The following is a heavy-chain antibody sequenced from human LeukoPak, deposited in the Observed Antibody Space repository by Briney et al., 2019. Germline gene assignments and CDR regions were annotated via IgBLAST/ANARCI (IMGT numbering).Heavy chain of an antibody. D-gene: IGHD5-12*01. Sequence: GGSLRLSCAASGFTFSSYGMHWVRQAPGKGLEWVAFIRYDGSNKYYADSVKGRFTISRDNSKNTLYLQMNSLRAEDTAVYYCAISRGYRDAFDIWGQGTMVTVSS. V-gene: IGHV3-30*02. CDR1: GFTFSSYG. CDR3: AISRGYRDAFDI. CDR2: IRYDGSNK. J-gene: IGHJ3*02.